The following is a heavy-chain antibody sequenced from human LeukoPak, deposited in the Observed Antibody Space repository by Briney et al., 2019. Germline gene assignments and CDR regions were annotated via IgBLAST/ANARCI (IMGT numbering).Heavy chain of an antibody. CDR2: ISYSGST. Sequence: SETLSLACSVSSGSITAYFWTWIRQPPGKGLEWIGYISYSGSTNNNPSLKSRVTTSLDTSKNQFSLKLTSVTTADSAMYYCAGSSGWSGVLDYWGQGTLVTVSS. D-gene: IGHD6-19*01. CDR3: AGSSGWSGVLDY. J-gene: IGHJ4*02. CDR1: SGSITAYF. V-gene: IGHV4-59*01.